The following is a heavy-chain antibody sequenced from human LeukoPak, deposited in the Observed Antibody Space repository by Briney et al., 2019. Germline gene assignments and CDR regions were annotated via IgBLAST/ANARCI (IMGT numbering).Heavy chain of an antibody. J-gene: IGHJ4*02. CDR2: INTDGRIT. D-gene: IGHD1-26*01. Sequence: GGSLRLSCVASGFSFRNYAFHWVRQAPGKGLEYVSVINTDGRITYYADSVKGRFTISRDNSKNTVYLQMGSLRGEDMAVYYCTRDGGSFCDFDYWGQGALVTVSS. V-gene: IGHV3-64*02. CDR1: GFSFRNYA. CDR3: TRDGGSFCDFDY.